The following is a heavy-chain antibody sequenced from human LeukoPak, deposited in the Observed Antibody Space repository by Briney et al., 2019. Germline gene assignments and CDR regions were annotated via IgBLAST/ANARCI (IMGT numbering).Heavy chain of an antibody. CDR3: AREDGYCSGGNCYSYFDS. CDR2: ISYDGSNE. V-gene: IGHV3-30*03. J-gene: IGHJ4*02. D-gene: IGHD2-15*01. CDR1: GFTFSSYG. Sequence: GGSLRLSCAASGFTFSSYGMHWVRQAPGKGLEWVALISYDGSNEYYADSVRGRFTISRDNSKFTLYMQMNSLRAEDTAVYYCAREDGYCSGGNCYSYFDSWGQGTLVTVSS.